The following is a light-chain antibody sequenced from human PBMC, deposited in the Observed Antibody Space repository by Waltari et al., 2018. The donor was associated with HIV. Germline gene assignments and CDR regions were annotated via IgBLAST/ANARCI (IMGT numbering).Light chain of an antibody. CDR1: SSDVGGYGY. CDR2: EVS. Sequence: QSALTQPPSASGSPGQSVTIACTGTSSDVGGYGYVSWYPQQPGKAPKLMIYEVSKRPSGVPDRFSGSKSGNTASLTVSGLQAEDEADYYCSSFAGTNNLVFGGGTKLTVL. V-gene: IGLV2-8*01. J-gene: IGLJ2*01. CDR3: SSFAGTNNLV.